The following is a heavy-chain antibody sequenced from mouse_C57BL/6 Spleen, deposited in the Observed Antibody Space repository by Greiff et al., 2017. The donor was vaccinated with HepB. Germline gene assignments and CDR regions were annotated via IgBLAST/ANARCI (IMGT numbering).Heavy chain of an antibody. CDR2: IYPGDGDT. J-gene: IGHJ2*01. Sequence: VHLVESGPELVKPGASVKISCKASGYAFSSSWMNWVKQRPGKGLEWIGRIYPGDGDTNYNGKFKGKATLTADKSSSTAYMQLSSLTSEDSAVYFCARSSDGYYSFDYWGQGTTLTVSS. D-gene: IGHD2-3*01. CDR1: GYAFSSSW. CDR3: ARSSDGYYSFDY. V-gene: IGHV1-82*01.